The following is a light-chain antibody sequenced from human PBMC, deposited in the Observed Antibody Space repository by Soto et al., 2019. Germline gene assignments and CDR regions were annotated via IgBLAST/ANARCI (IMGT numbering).Light chain of an antibody. CDR3: SSSEGSNNFVV. Sequence: QSVLTQPPSASGSPGQSVTISCTGTSSDVGGYNYVSWYQQHPGKAPKLMIYEVSNRPTGVPDRFSGSKSGKTASLTVSGLQAEDEAAYYCSSSEGSNNFVVFGGGTKLTVL. CDR2: EVS. V-gene: IGLV2-8*01. J-gene: IGLJ2*01. CDR1: SSDVGGYNY.